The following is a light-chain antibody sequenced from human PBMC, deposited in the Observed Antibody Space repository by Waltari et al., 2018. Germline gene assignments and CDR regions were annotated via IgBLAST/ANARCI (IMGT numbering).Light chain of an antibody. V-gene: IGLV1-44*01. CDR2: NNN. Sequence: QSILTQTPSASGTPGQRVTISCSGSSSNIETKILNCFQQLPGRTPKLLIYNNNQRPSGVPDRFSGSKSGTSASLAISGLQSEDEADYYCVVWDGSLSAWVFGGGTKLTVL. J-gene: IGLJ3*02. CDR1: SSNIETKI. CDR3: VVWDGSLSAWV.